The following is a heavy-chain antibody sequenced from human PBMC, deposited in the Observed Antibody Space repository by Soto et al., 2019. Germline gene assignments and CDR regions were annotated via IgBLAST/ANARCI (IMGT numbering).Heavy chain of an antibody. V-gene: IGHV3-11*05. CDR1: GFTFSDYY. CDR3: ARWPGYSSSWYPRLRSYYHCMDV. Sequence: QVQLVESGGGLVKPGGSLRLSCAASGFTFSDYYMSWIRQAPGKGLEWVSYISRSSSYTNYADSMKSRFTISRDNAKNSLYLPMNSLRAEDTAVYYCARWPGYSSSWYPRLRSYYHCMDVWGQGTTVTVSS. J-gene: IGHJ6*02. D-gene: IGHD6-13*01. CDR2: ISRSSSYT.